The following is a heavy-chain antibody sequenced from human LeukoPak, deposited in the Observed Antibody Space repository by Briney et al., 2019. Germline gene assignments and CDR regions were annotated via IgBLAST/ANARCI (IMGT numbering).Heavy chain of an antibody. CDR1: GFTVRNNY. Sequence: GGSLRLSCAASGFTVRNNYMSWVRQAPGKGLEWVSVIYSGGSTYYADSVKGRFTISRDNSKNTLYLQMNSLRAEDTAVYFCATGERVVRGDGVDYWGQGTLVTVSS. CDR2: IYSGGST. V-gene: IGHV3-66*01. J-gene: IGHJ4*02. CDR3: ATGERVVRGDGVDY. D-gene: IGHD3-10*01.